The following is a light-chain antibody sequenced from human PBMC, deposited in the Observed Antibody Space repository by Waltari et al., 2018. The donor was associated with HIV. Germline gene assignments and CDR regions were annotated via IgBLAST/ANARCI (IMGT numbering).Light chain of an antibody. CDR1: SGPVSTRYY. V-gene: IGLV8-61*01. CDR2: STN. CDR3: VLYMGSGIWV. Sequence: QTVVTPEPSFSVSPGGTVTPTCGLSSGPVSTRYYPSWYQQTPGQAPRTLIYSTNTRSSGVPDRFSGSILGNKAALTITGAQTDDESDYYCVLYMGSGIWVFGGGTKLTVL. J-gene: IGLJ3*02.